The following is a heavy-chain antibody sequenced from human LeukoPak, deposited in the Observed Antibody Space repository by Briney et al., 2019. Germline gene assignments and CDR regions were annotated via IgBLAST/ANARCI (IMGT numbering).Heavy chain of an antibody. J-gene: IGHJ4*02. CDR3: ARDGECSGGTCYHDY. Sequence: GGSLRLSCAASGFTFSDYSMNWIRQAPGKGLEWVSYISSGPSTIYYADSVKGRFTISRDNAMNSLYLQMNSLRAEDTAVYYCARDGECSGGTCYHDYWGQGTLVTVSS. V-gene: IGHV3-11*01. CDR2: ISSGPSTI. CDR1: GFTFSDYS. D-gene: IGHD2-15*01.